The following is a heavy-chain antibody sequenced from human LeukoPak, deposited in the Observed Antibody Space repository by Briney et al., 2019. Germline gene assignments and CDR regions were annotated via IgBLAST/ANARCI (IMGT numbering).Heavy chain of an antibody. V-gene: IGHV4-4*07. CDR1: GGSISSYY. CDR3: ARMMDIAWGMDV. CDR2: INSSGGT. D-gene: IGHD2-21*01. J-gene: IGHJ6*02. Sequence: SETLSLTCTVSGGSISSYYWSWIRQPAGKGLEWIGRINSSGGTNYNPSLKSRVTISVDTSKNQFSLKLTSVTAADTAVYYCARMMDIAWGMDVWGQGTTVTVSS.